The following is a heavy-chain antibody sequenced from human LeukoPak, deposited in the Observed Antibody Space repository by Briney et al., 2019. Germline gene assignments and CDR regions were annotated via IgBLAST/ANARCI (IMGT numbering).Heavy chain of an antibody. Sequence: GRSLRLSCTASGFTFTTYGMHWVRQAPGKGLEWVAVISSHGGSIQYYADSVKGRFIISRDNSKNTLYLQMNSLRAEDTAVYYCAKVERDYYDSSGYCWFDPWGQGTLVTVSS. CDR1: GFTFTTYG. J-gene: IGHJ5*02. CDR3: AKVERDYYDSSGYCWFDP. D-gene: IGHD3-22*01. CDR2: ISSHGGSIQ. V-gene: IGHV3-30*18.